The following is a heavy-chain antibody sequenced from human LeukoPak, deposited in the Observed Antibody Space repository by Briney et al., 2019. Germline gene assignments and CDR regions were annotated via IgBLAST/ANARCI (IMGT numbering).Heavy chain of an antibody. CDR1: GFTFVNYG. J-gene: IGHJ5*02. Sequence: NPGGSLRLSCAASGFTFVNYGFHWVRQAPGKGLEWVSLISWDGGSTYYADSVKGRFTISRDNSKNSLYLQMNSLRAEDPALYYCAKDGRRYCSGGIRACWFDPWGQGTLVTVSS. D-gene: IGHD2-15*01. CDR3: AKDGRRYCSGGIRACWFDP. CDR2: ISWDGGST. V-gene: IGHV3-43D*03.